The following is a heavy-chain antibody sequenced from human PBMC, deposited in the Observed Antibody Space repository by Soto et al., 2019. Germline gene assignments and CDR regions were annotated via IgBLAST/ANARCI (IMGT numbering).Heavy chain of an antibody. CDR2: ISSNGGST. V-gene: IGHV3-64*01. J-gene: IGHJ2*01. CDR1: GVTCINYV. D-gene: IGHD2-15*01. Sequence: SWLSLRLSCAASGVTCINYVRRWVRQAPGKGLEYVSVISSNGGSTYYSNSVKGRFTISRDNSKNTLYLEMGSLRTEDKAIYYCARGGYCTGGSCYSNQRPWYFDLWRRGTLVTVSS. CDR3: ARGGYCTGGSCYSNQRPWYFDL.